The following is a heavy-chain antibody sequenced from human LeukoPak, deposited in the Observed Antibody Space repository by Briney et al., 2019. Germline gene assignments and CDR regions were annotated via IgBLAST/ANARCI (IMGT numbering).Heavy chain of an antibody. CDR3: ASEKPDYYDSSGPWDY. J-gene: IGHJ4*02. CDR1: GGSIGSGSYY. CDR2: IYTSGST. D-gene: IGHD3-22*01. Sequence: SQTLSLTCTVSGGSIGSGSYYWSWIRQPAGKGLEWIGRIYTSGSTNYNPSLKSRVTISVDTSKNQFSLKLSSVTAADTAVYYCASEKPDYYDSSGPWDYWGQGTLVTVSS. V-gene: IGHV4-61*02.